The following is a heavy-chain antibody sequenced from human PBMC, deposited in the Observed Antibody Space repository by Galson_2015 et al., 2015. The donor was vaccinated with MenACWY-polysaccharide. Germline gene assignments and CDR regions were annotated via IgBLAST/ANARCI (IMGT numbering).Heavy chain of an antibody. CDR3: ARERNSWSKYAFDI. CDR2: INAYNGNT. D-gene: IGHD3-3*01. V-gene: IGHV1-3*01. CDR1: GYTFTSYA. J-gene: IGHJ3*02. Sequence: SVKVSCKASGYTFTSYAIQWVRQAPGQRLEWMGWINAYNGNTNYAQKLQGRVTIATDTSTTTAYMELSSLRSDDTAVYYCARERNSWSKYAFDIWGQGTVVTVSS.